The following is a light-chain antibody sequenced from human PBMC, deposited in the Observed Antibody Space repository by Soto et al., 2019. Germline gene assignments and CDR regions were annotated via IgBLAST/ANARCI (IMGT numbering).Light chain of an antibody. V-gene: IGLV2-14*01. CDR3: SSFTVTITVL. Sequence: QSVLTQPASVSGSPGQSITISCIGTNSDVGGYDFVSWYQQHPGKAPKLLIYEVSNRPSGVSNRFSGSKSGNTASLTISGLQAEDEADYYCSSFTVTITVLFGGGTQLTVL. J-gene: IGLJ2*01. CDR1: NSDVGGYDF. CDR2: EVS.